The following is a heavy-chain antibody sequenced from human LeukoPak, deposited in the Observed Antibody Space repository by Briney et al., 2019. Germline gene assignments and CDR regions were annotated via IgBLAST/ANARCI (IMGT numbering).Heavy chain of an antibody. CDR3: AKVRGYSYGQFFDY. CDR2: ISYDGSNK. Sequence: PGGSLRLFCAASGFTFSSYGMHWVRQAPGKGLEWVAVISYDGSNKYYADSVKGRFTISRDNSKNTLYLQMNSLRAEDTAVYYCAKVRGYSYGQFFDYWGQGTLVTVSS. J-gene: IGHJ4*02. CDR1: GFTFSSYG. V-gene: IGHV3-30*18. D-gene: IGHD5-18*01.